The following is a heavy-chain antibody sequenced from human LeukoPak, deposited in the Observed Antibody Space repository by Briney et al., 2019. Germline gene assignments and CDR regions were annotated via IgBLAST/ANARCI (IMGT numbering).Heavy chain of an antibody. CDR1: GFTFSIYG. D-gene: IGHD1-26*01. CDR2: IWNDGSNK. CDR3: ARASGRYDY. Sequence: PGGSLRLSCAASGFTFSIYGMHWVRQAPGKGLEWVAVIWNDGSNKYYADSVKGRFTISRDNSKNTLYLQMNSLRGEDTAVYYCARASGRYDYWGRGTLVTVSS. J-gene: IGHJ4*02. V-gene: IGHV3-33*01.